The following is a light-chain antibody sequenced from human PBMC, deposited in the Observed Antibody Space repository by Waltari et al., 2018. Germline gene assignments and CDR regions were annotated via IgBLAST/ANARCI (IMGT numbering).Light chain of an antibody. CDR3: AIWDDGVI. J-gene: IGLJ2*01. CDR1: NSNIATPY. V-gene: IGLV1-47*01. Sequence: QSVLNQPPSVSGTPGQTVTISCSGSNSNIATPYVYWYQQLPGMAPKLLIYRNNQRPSGVPDRFSGSKSGTSASLAISGLRSEDEAHYSCAIWDDGVIFGGGTKLTVL. CDR2: RNN.